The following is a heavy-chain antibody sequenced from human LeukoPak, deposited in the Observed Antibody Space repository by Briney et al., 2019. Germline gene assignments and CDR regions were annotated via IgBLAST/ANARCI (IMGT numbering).Heavy chain of an antibody. Sequence: SETLSLTCSVAGVSISRSYYWSWIRQSPEKGLEWIGHDDYRGSTNYNPSLKSRVTMSVDMSKNQFSLKLTSVTAADTAVYYCARQESSYYYDSSGYRLGLQTFDSWGQGILVTVSS. J-gene: IGHJ4*02. V-gene: IGHV4-59*08. CDR3: ARQESSYYYDSSGYRLGLQTFDS. D-gene: IGHD3-22*01. CDR1: GVSISRSYY. CDR2: DDYRGST.